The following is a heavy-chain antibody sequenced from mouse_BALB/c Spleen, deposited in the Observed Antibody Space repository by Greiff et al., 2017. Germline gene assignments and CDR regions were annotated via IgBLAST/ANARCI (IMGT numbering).Heavy chain of an antibody. CDR3: ARSRVWAMDY. Sequence: EVQLQQSGPELGKPEASVKTSCKASGYSFTGYNMYWVKQSYRKSLEWIGYIDPYNGGTSYNQKSKGKATLTVDKSSSTAYMHLNSLTSEDSAIYYCARSRVWAMDYWGQGTSVTVSS. CDR1: GYSFTGYN. V-gene: IGHV1S135*01. CDR2: IDPYNGGT. J-gene: IGHJ4*01.